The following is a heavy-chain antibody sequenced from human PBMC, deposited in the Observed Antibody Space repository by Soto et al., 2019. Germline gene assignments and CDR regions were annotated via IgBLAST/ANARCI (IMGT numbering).Heavy chain of an antibody. J-gene: IGHJ4*02. V-gene: IGHV4-30-4*01. CDR1: GGSISSGGYF. CDR3: VSGTYFYDTSGFYSYYFDY. D-gene: IGHD3-22*01. CDR2: IYYSGNT. Sequence: SETLSLTCPVSGGSISSGGYFWNWIRQPPGRGLEWIGYIYYSGNTFYSPSLKSRVTISIDTSQNQFSLQLSSVTAADTAVYYCVSGTYFYDTSGFYSYYFDYWGQGALVTVSS.